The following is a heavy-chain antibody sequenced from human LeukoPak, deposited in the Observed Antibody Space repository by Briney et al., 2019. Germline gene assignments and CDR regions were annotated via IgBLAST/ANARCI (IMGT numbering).Heavy chain of an antibody. CDR3: ARGPYYDFWSGYLPFDY. CDR1: GGSISSSSYY. V-gene: IGHV4-39*01. CDR2: IYYSGST. Sequence: PSETLSLTCTVSGGSISSSSYYWGWIRQPPGKGLEWIGSIYYSGSTHYNPSLKSRVAISVDTSKNQFSLKLSSVTAADTAVYYCARGPYYDFWSGYLPFDYWGQGTLVTVSS. J-gene: IGHJ4*02. D-gene: IGHD3-3*01.